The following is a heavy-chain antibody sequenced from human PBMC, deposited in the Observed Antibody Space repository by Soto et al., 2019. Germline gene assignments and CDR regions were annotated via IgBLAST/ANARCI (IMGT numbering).Heavy chain of an antibody. CDR2: IYYSGST. CDR1: GGSISSYY. J-gene: IGHJ4*02. V-gene: IGHV4-59*01. CDR3: ASWPRFGELGTDY. D-gene: IGHD3-10*01. Sequence: SETLSLTCTVSGGSISSYYWSWIRQPPGKGLEWIGYIYYSGSTNYNPSLKSRVTISVDTSKNQFSLKLSSVTAADTAVYYCASWPRFGELGTDYWGQGTLVTVSS.